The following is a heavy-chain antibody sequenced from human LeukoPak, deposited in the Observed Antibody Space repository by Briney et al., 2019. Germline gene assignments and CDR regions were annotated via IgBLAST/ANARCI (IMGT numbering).Heavy chain of an antibody. Sequence: ASVKVSCKASGYTLTSYDINWVRQATGQGLEWMGWMNPNSGRTGYAQNFQGRITITRNTSISTAYMELSSLRSEDTAVYYCTRDDGDYYDSSGYYSLGDWGQGTLVTVSS. CDR3: TRDDGDYYDSSGYYSLGD. D-gene: IGHD3-22*01. V-gene: IGHV1-8*01. CDR2: MNPNSGRT. J-gene: IGHJ4*02. CDR1: GYTLTSYD.